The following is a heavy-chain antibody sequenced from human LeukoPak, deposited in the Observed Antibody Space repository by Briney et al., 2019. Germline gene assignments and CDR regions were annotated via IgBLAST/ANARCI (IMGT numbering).Heavy chain of an antibody. Sequence: ASVKVSCKASGYTFTSYYLHWVRQAPGQGLEWMGIINPSSGSTSCAQKFQGRVTMTRDTSTSTVYMELSSLRSEDTAVYYCARDKSWVIGFDYWGQGSLVTVSS. CDR2: INPSSGST. V-gene: IGHV1-46*01. D-gene: IGHD3-22*01. CDR1: GYTFTSYY. J-gene: IGHJ4*02. CDR3: ARDKSWVIGFDY.